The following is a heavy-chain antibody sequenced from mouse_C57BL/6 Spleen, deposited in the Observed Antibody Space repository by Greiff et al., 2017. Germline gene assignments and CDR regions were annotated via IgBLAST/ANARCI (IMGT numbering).Heavy chain of an antibody. J-gene: IGHJ4*01. V-gene: IGHV5-16*01. Sequence: EVMLVESEGGLVQPGSSMKLSCTASGFTFSDYYMAWVRQVPEKGLEWVANINYDGSSTYYLDSLKSRFIISRDNAKNILYLQMSSLKSEDTATYYCARDGYYRMDYWGQGTSVTVSS. CDR1: GFTFSDYY. CDR2: INYDGSST. D-gene: IGHD2-3*01. CDR3: ARDGYYRMDY.